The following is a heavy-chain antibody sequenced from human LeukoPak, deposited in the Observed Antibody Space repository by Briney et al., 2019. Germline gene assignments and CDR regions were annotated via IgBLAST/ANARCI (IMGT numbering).Heavy chain of an antibody. D-gene: IGHD2-2*02. CDR3: AREFYCSSTSCYTRAVFQH. J-gene: IGHJ1*01. CDR2: INHSGST. Sequence: SETLSLTCAVYGGSFSGYYWSWIRQPPGKGLEWIGEINHSGSTNYNPSLKSRVTISVDTSKNQFSLKLNSVTAADTAVYYCAREFYCSSTSCYTRAVFQHWGQGPLVTVSS. V-gene: IGHV4-34*01. CDR1: GGSFSGYY.